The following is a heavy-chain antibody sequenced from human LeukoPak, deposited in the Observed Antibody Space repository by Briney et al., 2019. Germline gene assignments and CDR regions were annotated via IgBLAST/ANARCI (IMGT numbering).Heavy chain of an antibody. CDR2: IYYSGST. Sequence: PGGSLRLSCIASGFNMSDYWMSWVRQAPGKGLEWIGSIYYSGSTYYNPSLKSRVTISVGTSKNQFSLKLSSVTAADTAVYYCARLPTVTFFDYWGQGTLVTVSS. V-gene: IGHV4-39*01. CDR1: GFNMSDYW. CDR3: ARLPTVTFFDY. D-gene: IGHD4-17*01. J-gene: IGHJ4*02.